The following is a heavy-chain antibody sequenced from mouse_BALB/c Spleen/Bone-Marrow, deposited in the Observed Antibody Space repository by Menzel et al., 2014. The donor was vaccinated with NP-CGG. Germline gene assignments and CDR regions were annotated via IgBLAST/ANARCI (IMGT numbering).Heavy chain of an antibody. Sequence: EVQRVESGGDLVKPGGSLKLSCAASGFTFSSYGMSWVRQTPDKRLELVATINSNGGSTYYPDSVKGRFTISRDNAKNTLYLQMSSLKSEDTAMYYCARVWYFDYWGQGTSLTVSS. CDR1: GFTFSSYG. V-gene: IGHV5-6-3*01. J-gene: IGHJ2*03. CDR2: INSNGGST. CDR3: ARVWYFDY.